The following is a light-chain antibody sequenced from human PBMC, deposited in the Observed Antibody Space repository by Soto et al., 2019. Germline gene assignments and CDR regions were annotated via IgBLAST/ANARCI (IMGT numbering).Light chain of an antibody. CDR2: KAS. V-gene: IGKV1-5*03. J-gene: IGKJ2*01. Sequence: DIPMTQSPSTLSASVGDRVTITCRASQSISSWLAWYQQKPGTAPKLLIYKASTLESGVPSRFSGIRSGTESTLTVSSLQPDDFATYYCQQYNDSFPYTFGQGTKLEIK. CDR1: QSISSW. CDR3: QQYNDSFPYT.